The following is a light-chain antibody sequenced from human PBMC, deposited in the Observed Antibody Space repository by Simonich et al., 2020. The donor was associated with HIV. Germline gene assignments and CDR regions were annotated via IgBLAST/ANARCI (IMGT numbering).Light chain of an antibody. CDR1: QSVSSN. CDR2: GAS. CDR3: QQYYTLPPYT. Sequence: EIVMTQSPATLSVSPGERVTLSCRAHQSVSSNLGWYQQKPGQAPRLLIYGASSRATGIPDRFSGSGSGTGFTLTISSLQAEDVAVYYCQQYYTLPPYTFGQGTKLEIK. V-gene: IGKV3D-15*01. J-gene: IGKJ2*01.